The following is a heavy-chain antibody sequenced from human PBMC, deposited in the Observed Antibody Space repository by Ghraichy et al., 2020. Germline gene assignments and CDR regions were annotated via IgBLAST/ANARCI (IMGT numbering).Heavy chain of an antibody. CDR2: IRSKANSYAT. Sequence: LSLTCAASGFTFSGSAMHWVRQASGKGLEWVGRIRSKANSYATAYAASVKGRFTISRDDSKNTAYLQMNSLKTEDTAVYYCTRVGATPGWGQGTLVTVSS. CDR3: TRVGATPG. D-gene: IGHD1-26*01. V-gene: IGHV3-73*01. CDR1: GFTFSGSA. J-gene: IGHJ4*02.